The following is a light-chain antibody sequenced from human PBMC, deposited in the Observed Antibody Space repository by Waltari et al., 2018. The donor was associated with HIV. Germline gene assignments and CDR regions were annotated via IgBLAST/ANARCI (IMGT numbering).Light chain of an antibody. CDR2: QDT. CDR1: KLGDKY. Sequence: SYELTQPPSVSVSPGQTASISCSGDKLGDKYASWYQQKPGQSPVLVINQDTRRPSGIPERFSGSNSGNTATLTISGTQAMDEADYDCQAWDSSTVVFGGGTKLTVL. V-gene: IGLV3-1*01. CDR3: QAWDSSTVV. J-gene: IGLJ2*01.